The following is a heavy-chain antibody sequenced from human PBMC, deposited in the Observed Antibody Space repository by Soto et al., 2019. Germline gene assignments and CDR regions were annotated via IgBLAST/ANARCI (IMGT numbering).Heavy chain of an antibody. J-gene: IGHJ4*02. CDR2: ISGSGVST. Sequence: GGSLRLSCAASGFTFSSYAMNWVRQAPGKGLEWVSTISGSGVSTYYADSVKGRFTISRNNSKNTLYLQMNSPRAEDTAVYYCAKDTYYYDSSGHYLFDYWAQGALVTVSS. CDR3: AKDTYYYDSSGHYLFDY. CDR1: GFTFSSYA. V-gene: IGHV3-23*01. D-gene: IGHD3-22*01.